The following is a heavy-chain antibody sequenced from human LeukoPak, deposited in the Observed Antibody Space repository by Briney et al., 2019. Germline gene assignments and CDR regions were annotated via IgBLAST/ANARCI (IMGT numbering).Heavy chain of an antibody. CDR1: GFTFSSYG. D-gene: IGHD4/OR15-4a*01. CDR2: IWYDGSNK. CDR3: VGSANLAD. Sequence: QPGRSLRLSCAASGFTFSSYGMHWVRQAPGKGLEWVAVIWYDGSNKYYADSVKGRFTIPRDNAKNSLYLQMYSLRVEDTAVYYCVGSANLADWGQGTLVTVSS. V-gene: IGHV3-33*03. J-gene: IGHJ4*02.